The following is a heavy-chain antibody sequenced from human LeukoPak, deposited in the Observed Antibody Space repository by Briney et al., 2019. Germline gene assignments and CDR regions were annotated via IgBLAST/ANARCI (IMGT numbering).Heavy chain of an antibody. CDR2: IYTSGST. CDR1: GGSISSYY. D-gene: IGHD2-21*01. V-gene: IGHV4-4*07. J-gene: IGHJ6*03. CDR3: GRAGVVAPCYYYYMDV. Sequence: SETLSLTCTVSGGSISSYYWSWIRQPAGKGLEWIGRIYTSGSTNYNPSLKSRVTMSVDTSKNQFSLKMSSVTAADTAVYYCGRAGVVAPCYYYYMDVWGKGTTVTVSS.